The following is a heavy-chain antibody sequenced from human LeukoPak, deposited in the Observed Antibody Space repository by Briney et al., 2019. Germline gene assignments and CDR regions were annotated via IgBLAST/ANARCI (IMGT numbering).Heavy chain of an antibody. CDR2: IYYSGST. Sequence: SETLSLTCTVSGGSISSGDYYWSWIRQPPGKGLEWIGYIYYSGSTYYNPSLKSRVTKSVDTSKNQFSLKLSSVTAADTAVYYCARDSYYDFWSGPLGMDVWGQGTTVTVSS. V-gene: IGHV4-30-4*01. CDR1: GGSISSGDYY. CDR3: ARDSYYDFWSGPLGMDV. D-gene: IGHD3-3*01. J-gene: IGHJ6*02.